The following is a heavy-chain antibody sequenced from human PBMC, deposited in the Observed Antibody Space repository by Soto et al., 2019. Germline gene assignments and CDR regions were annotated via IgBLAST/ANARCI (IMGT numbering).Heavy chain of an antibody. V-gene: IGHV4-30-2*01. D-gene: IGHD3-10*01. CDR3: ARVRTPVRGVPYFDY. CDR2: IYHSGST. J-gene: IGHJ4*02. Sequence: SETLSLTCAVSGGSISSGGYSWSWIRQPPGKGLEWIGYIYHSGSTYYNPSLKSRVTISVDRSKNQFSLKLSSVTAADTAVYYCARVRTPVRGVPYFDYWGQGTLVTVSS. CDR1: GGSISSGGYS.